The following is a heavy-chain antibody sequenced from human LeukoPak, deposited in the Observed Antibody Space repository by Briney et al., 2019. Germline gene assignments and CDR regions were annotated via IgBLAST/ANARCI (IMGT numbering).Heavy chain of an antibody. J-gene: IGHJ3*02. Sequence: SETLSLTCTVSGGSISSGSYYWSWIRQPAGKGLEWIGRIYTSGSTNYNPSLKSRVTISVDTSKNQFSLKLRSVTAADTAVYYCARGIAAASERAFDIWGQGTMVTVSS. CDR1: GGSISSGSYY. D-gene: IGHD6-13*01. V-gene: IGHV4-61*02. CDR3: ARGIAAASERAFDI. CDR2: IYTSGST.